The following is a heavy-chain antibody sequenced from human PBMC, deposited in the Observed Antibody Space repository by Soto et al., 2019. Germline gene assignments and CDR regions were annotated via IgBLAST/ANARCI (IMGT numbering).Heavy chain of an antibody. Sequence: SETLSLTCTVSGGSISSGVYYWSWIRQHPGKGLEWIGYIYYSGSTYYNPSLKSRVTISVDTSKNQFSLKLSSVTAADTAVYYCARGIGCSSTSCYGDYYYYGMDVWGQGTTVTVSS. CDR2: IYYSGST. V-gene: IGHV4-31*03. CDR1: GGSISSGVYY. J-gene: IGHJ6*02. D-gene: IGHD2-2*01. CDR3: ARGIGCSSTSCYGDYYYYGMDV.